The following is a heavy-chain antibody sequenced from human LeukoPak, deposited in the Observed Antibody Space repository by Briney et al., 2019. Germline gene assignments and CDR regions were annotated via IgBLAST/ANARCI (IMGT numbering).Heavy chain of an antibody. CDR2: IYTSGST. CDR1: GGSISSGSYY. CDR3: ARDPRILYCSSTSCQGDYYYMDV. Sequence: SETLSLTCTVSGGSISSGSYYWSWIRQPAGKGLEWIGRIYTSGSTNYNPSLKSRVTISVDTSKNQSSLKLSSVTAADTAVYYCARDPRILYCSSTSCQGDYYYMDVWGKGTTVTVSS. J-gene: IGHJ6*03. V-gene: IGHV4-61*02. D-gene: IGHD2-2*01.